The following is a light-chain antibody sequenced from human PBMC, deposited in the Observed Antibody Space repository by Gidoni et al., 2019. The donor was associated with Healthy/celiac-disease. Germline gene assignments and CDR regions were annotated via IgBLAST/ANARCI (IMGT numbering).Light chain of an antibody. Sequence: AIRMTQFPSSFSAATGDRVTITCRASQGISSYLAWYQQKPGKAHKLLIYAAFTLQSGVPSRFSGRGSETDFTLTISCLQSEDFAAYYCQQYYSYPRTFGQGTKVEIK. J-gene: IGKJ1*01. CDR2: AAF. V-gene: IGKV1-8*01. CDR3: QQYYSYPRT. CDR1: QGISSY.